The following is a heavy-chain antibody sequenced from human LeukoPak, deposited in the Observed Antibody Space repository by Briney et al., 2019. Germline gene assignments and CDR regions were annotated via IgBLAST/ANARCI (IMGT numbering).Heavy chain of an antibody. J-gene: IGHJ4*02. V-gene: IGHV3-30*02. CDR1: GFTFSSYG. CDR3: AKDSPLGWFGEFTYYFDY. CDR2: IRYDGSNK. D-gene: IGHD3-10*01. Sequence: GGSLRLSCAASGFTFSSYGMHWVRQAPGKGLEWVAFIRYDGSNKYYADSVKGRFTISRDNSKNTLYLQMNSLRVEDTAVYYCAKDSPLGWFGEFTYYFDYWGQGTLVTVSS.